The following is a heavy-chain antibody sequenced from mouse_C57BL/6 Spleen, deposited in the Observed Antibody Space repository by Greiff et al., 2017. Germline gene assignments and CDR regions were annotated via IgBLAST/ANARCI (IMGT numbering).Heavy chain of an antibody. CDR3: ARDQIYYDYESSMDY. J-gene: IGHJ4*01. CDR1: GFTFSDYY. V-gene: IGHV5-16*01. Sequence: EVHLVESEGGLVQPGSSMKLSCTASGFTFSDYYMAWVRQVPEKGLEWVANINYDGSSTYYLDSLKSRFIISIDNAKNILYLQMSSLKSEDTATYYCARDQIYYDYESSMDYWGQGTSVTVSS. CDR2: INYDGSST. D-gene: IGHD2-4*01.